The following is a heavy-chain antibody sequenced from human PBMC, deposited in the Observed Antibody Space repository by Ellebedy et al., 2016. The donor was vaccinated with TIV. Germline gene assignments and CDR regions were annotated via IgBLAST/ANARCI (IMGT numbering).Heavy chain of an antibody. CDR3: ARSIVGTSRNLYYLDY. Sequence: GESLKISCKGSGYSFTSYWISWVRQMPGKGLEWMGRIDPSDSYTKYSPSFQGHVTISADKSAGTAYLQWSSLKASDTAMYYCARSIVGTSRNLYYLDYWGQGTLVTVSS. J-gene: IGHJ4*02. D-gene: IGHD1-26*01. CDR2: IDPSDSYT. CDR1: GYSFTSYW. V-gene: IGHV5-10-1*01.